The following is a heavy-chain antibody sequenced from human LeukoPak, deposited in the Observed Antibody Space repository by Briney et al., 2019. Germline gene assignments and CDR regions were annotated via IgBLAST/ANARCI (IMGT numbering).Heavy chain of an antibody. CDR1: GGSINSYY. CDR3: AAKNWYFDL. J-gene: IGHJ2*01. V-gene: IGHV4-59*01. Sequence: SETLSLTCTVSGGSINSYYWSWIRQPPGKGLEWIGYIYYSGSTNYNPSLKSRVTIPVDTSKNQFSLKLSSVTAADTAVYYCAAKNWYFDLWGRGTLVTVSS. CDR2: IYYSGST.